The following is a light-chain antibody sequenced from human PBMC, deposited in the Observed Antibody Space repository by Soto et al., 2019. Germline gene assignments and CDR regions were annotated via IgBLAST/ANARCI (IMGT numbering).Light chain of an antibody. J-gene: IGLJ1*01. CDR1: SSDVDAYNY. Sequence: QSALSQSASVSGSPGQSTTISCTGTSSDVDAYNYVSWYQQHPGKAHKLIIYDVSNRPSGVSNRFSGSKSGNTASLTISALQAEDEADYYCSSFTSSSTRVFGTGSKGTVL. V-gene: IGLV2-14*01. CDR3: SSFTSSSTRV. CDR2: DVS.